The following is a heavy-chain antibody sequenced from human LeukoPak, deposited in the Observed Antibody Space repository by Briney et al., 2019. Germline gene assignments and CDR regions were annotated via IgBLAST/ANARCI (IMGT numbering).Heavy chain of an antibody. CDR1: GGSISSSSYY. J-gene: IGHJ4*02. CDR3: ARKYYDILTGYLEGPYYFDY. CDR2: IYYSGST. Sequence: SETLSLTCTVSGGSISSSSYYWGWIRQPPGKGLGWVGSIYYSGSTYYNPSLKSRVTISVDTSKNQFSLKLSSVTAADTAVYYCARKYYDILTGYLEGPYYFDYWGQGTLVTVSS. V-gene: IGHV4-39*07. D-gene: IGHD3-9*01.